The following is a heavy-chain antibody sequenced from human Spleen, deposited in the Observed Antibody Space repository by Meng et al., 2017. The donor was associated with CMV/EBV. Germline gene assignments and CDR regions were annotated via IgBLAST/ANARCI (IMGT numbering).Heavy chain of an antibody. Sequence: SGGTFIKYAIHWVRQAPGQGLEWMGGIVPMFRSTNYAQKFQGRVTITTDESTTTAYMELRSLRSDDTAIYFCARDSAIVPAAIGLVYWGQGTLVTVSS. CDR2: IVPMFRST. CDR1: GGTFIKYA. V-gene: IGHV1-69*05. J-gene: IGHJ4*02. CDR3: ARDSAIVPAAIGLVY. D-gene: IGHD2-2*01.